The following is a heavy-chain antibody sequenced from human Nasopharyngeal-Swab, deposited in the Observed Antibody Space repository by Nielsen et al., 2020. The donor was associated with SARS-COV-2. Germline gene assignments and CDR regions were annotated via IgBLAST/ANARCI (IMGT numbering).Heavy chain of an antibody. CDR3: ARRKMAVAGTWWFDP. Sequence: WVRQAPGQGLEWMGRTIPILGIANYAQKFQGRVTITADKSTSTAYMELSSLRSEDTAVYYCARRKMAVAGTWWFDPWGQGTLVTVSS. V-gene: IGHV1-69*02. CDR2: TIPILGIA. D-gene: IGHD6-19*01. J-gene: IGHJ5*02.